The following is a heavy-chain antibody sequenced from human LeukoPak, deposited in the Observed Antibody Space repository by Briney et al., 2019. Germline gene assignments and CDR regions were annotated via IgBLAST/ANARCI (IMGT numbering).Heavy chain of an antibody. Sequence: SVKVSCKATGGTFSNYAISWVRQVPGQGLEWMGGIIPTLNTANYAQKFQGRVTITADESTSTAYMELSSLKSDDTAVYYCARVGPPISLITMVRGITEYYFDYWGQGTLVTVSS. J-gene: IGHJ4*02. D-gene: IGHD3-10*01. CDR3: ARVGPPISLITMVRGITEYYFDY. CDR2: IIPTLNTA. V-gene: IGHV1-69*13. CDR1: GGTFSNYA.